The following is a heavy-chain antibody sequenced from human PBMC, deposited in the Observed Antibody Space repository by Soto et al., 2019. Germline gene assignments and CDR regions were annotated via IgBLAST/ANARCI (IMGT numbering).Heavy chain of an antibody. CDR1: GFTFSNAW. CDR3: TTNYGAAAGSYFYFDY. J-gene: IGHJ4*01. D-gene: IGHD6-13*01. V-gene: IGHV3-15*01. Sequence: PGGSLRLSCAAFGFTFSNAWMSWVRQAPGKGLEWVGHIKSKTDGGTTDSAAPVKGRFTISRDDSKNTLYLQMNSLKTEDTAVYYCTTNYGAAAGSYFYFDYWGQGTLVTVSS. CDR2: IKSKTDGGTT.